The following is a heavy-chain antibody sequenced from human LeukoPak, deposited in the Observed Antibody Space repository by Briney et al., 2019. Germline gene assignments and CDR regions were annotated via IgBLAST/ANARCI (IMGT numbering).Heavy chain of an antibody. V-gene: IGHV3-23*01. CDR2: ISGSGGGT. D-gene: IGHD6-13*01. CDR3: AKEWVGRGIAAAGYDAFDI. CDR1: GSTFSSYA. Sequence: GGSLRLSCAASGSTFSSYAMSWVRQAPGKGLEWVSAISGSGGGTYYADSVKGRFTISRDNSKNTLYLQMNSLRAEDTAVYYCAKEWVGRGIAAAGYDAFDIWGQGTMVTVSS. J-gene: IGHJ3*02.